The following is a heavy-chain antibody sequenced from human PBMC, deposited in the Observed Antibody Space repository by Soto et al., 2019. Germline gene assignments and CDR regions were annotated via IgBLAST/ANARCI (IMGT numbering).Heavy chain of an antibody. CDR1: GFTFSSSA. V-gene: IGHV1-58*01. Sequence: SVKVSCKASGFTFSSSAVQWVRQARGQRLEWIGKIAVGSGNTNYAQKFQERVTITRDMSTSTAYMELSSLRSEDTAFYYCAAFDPGPMGFDPWGQGTLVTVSS. D-gene: IGHD3-9*01. J-gene: IGHJ5*02. CDR2: IAVGSGNT. CDR3: AAFDPGPMGFDP.